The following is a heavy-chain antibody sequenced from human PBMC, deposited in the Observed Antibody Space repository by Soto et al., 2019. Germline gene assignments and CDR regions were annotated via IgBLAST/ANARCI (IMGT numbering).Heavy chain of an antibody. V-gene: IGHV3-48*02. D-gene: IGHD3-22*01. J-gene: IGHJ6*02. Sequence: PGGSLRLSCAASGFTFSSFHMNWVRQAPGRGLEWVAYITSGSDTIYYSDSVKGRFTISRDNGKNSLFLQMNSLRDEDTAVYYCARVVVVIPPGYYYAMDVWGQGTTVTVSS. CDR1: GFTFSSFH. CDR3: ARVVVVIPPGYYYAMDV. CDR2: ITSGSDTI.